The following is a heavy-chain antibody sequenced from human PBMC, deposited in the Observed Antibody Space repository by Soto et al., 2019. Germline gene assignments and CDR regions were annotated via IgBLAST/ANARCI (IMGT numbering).Heavy chain of an antibody. D-gene: IGHD5-12*01. J-gene: IGHJ4*02. CDR1: GFSLSRADVG. CDR3: ARISRYGYDFDY. Sequence: QVTLKESGPVLLKPTETLTLTCTVSGFSLSRADVGVSWIRQPPGKVLEWLAHIFSNDEKSYSTSLKSSLTISKDTSKSQVVLMMTNVDPVDTATYYFARISRYGYDFDYWGQGTLVTVSS. CDR2: IFSNDEK. V-gene: IGHV2-26*02.